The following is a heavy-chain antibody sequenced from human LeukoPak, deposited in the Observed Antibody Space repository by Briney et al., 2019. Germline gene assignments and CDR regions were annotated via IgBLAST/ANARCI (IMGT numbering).Heavy chain of an antibody. J-gene: IGHJ6*02. CDR2: IVTGGLTT. V-gene: IGHV3-23*01. D-gene: IGHD3-10*01. Sequence: PGGSLRLSCAASGFTFSSYAMRWVRQAPGKGLEWVSTIVTGGLTTYYADSVKGRSTISRDNSKNTLYLQMNSLRADDTAVYYCARRSTSGNFYSGMDVWGQGTTVTVS. CDR1: GFTFSSYA. CDR3: ARRSTSGNFYSGMDV.